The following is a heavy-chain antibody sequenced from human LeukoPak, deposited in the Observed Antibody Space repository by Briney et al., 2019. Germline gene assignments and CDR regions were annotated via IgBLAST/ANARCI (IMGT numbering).Heavy chain of an antibody. CDR2: ISGSGGST. CDR1: GFTFSSCA. J-gene: IGHJ4*02. CDR3: ARGYCTSSSCYNDY. V-gene: IGHV3-23*01. D-gene: IGHD2-2*02. Sequence: GGSLRLSCAASGFTFSSCAMSWVRQAPGKGLEWVSAISGSGGSTYYADSVRGRFTISRDNSKNTLYLQMNSLRAEDTAVYSCARGYCTSSSCYNDYWGQGTLVTVSS.